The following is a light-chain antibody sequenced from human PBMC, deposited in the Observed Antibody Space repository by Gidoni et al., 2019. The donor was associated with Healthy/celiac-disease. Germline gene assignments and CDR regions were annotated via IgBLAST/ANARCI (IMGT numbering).Light chain of an antibody. CDR3: AAWDDSLNGGV. V-gene: IGLV1-44*01. CDR2: SNN. Sequence: QSVLTPPPSASGTPWQRVTISCSGSSSNIGSNTVNWYQQLPGTAPKLLIYSNNQRPSGVPDRFSGSKSGTSASLAISGLQSEDEADYYCAAWDDSLNGGVFGTGTKVTVL. J-gene: IGLJ1*01. CDR1: SSNIGSNT.